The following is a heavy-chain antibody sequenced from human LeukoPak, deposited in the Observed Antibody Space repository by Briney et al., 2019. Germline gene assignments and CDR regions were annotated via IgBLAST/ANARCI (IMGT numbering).Heavy chain of an antibody. CDR3: ARGRFYGVAFDV. CDR1: GYTFTNYY. D-gene: IGHD3-3*01. J-gene: IGHJ3*01. CDR2: INPSGGST. V-gene: IGHV1-46*01. Sequence: GASVKVSCKASGYTFTNYYIHWVRQAPGQGLECMGIINPSGGSTSYAQKFQGRVTMTRDMSTSTVYVELSSLRSEDTAVYYCARGRFYGVAFDVWGQGTMVTVSS.